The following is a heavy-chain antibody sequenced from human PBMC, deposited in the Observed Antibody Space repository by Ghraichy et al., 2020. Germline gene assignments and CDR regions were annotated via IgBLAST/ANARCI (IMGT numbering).Heavy chain of an antibody. CDR1: GYTFTSYG. CDR2: ISAYNGNT. D-gene: IGHD5-18*01. CDR3: ARGEERYSYGYSDY. Sequence: ASVKFSCKASGYTFTSYGISWVRQAPGQGLEWMGWISAYNGNTNYAQKLQGRVTMTTDTSTSTAYMELRSLRSDDTAVYYCARGEERYSYGYSDYWGQGTLVTVSS. V-gene: IGHV1-18*01. J-gene: IGHJ4*02.